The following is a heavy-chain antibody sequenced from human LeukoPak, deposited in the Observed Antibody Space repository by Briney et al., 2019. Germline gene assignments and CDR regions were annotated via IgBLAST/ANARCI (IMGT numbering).Heavy chain of an antibody. V-gene: IGHV1-2*02. CDR3: ARVMGSPTGTTDY. D-gene: IGHD1-7*01. CDR1: GYTFTGYY. J-gene: IGHJ4*02. CDR2: INPNSGGT. Sequence: ASVEVSCKASGYTFTGYYMHWVRQAPGQGLEWMGWINPNSGGTNYAQKFQGRVTMTRDTSISTAYMELSRLRSDDTAVYYCARVMGSPTGTTDYWGQGTLVTVSS.